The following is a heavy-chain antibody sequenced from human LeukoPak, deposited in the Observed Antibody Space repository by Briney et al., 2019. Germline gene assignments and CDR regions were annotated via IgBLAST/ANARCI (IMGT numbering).Heavy chain of an antibody. CDR3: ASTHYARYYDSSGPRDY. J-gene: IGHJ4*02. D-gene: IGHD3-22*01. CDR1: GVSISSGSYY. CDR2: IYTSGST. Sequence: SQTLSLTCTVSGVSISSGSYYWRWIRQPAGKGLEWIVRIYTSGSTNYNPSLKSRITISVDTSKNQFSLKLSSVTAADTAVYYCASTHYARYYDSSGPRDYWGQGTLVTVSS. V-gene: IGHV4-61*02.